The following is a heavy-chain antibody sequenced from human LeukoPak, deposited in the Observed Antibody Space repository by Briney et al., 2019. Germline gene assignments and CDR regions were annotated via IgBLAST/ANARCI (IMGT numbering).Heavy chain of an antibody. CDR3: ARGGIDTAMVTTERFDY. J-gene: IGHJ4*02. CDR1: GYSFISYW. CDR2: IYPGDSDT. V-gene: IGHV5-51*01. D-gene: IGHD5-18*01. Sequence: GESLKISCKGPGYSFISYWSGWVRQMPGKGLEWMGIIYPGDSDTRYSPSFQGQVTISADKSISTAHLQWSSLKASDTAMYYCARGGIDTAMVTTERFDYWGRGTLVTVSS.